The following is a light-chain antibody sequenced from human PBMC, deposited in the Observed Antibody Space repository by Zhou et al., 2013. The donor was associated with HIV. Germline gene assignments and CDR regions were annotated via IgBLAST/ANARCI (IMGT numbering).Light chain of an antibody. V-gene: IGKV1-39*01. Sequence: DIQMTQSPSSLSASVGDRVTITCRASQSISSYLNWYQQKPGKAPKLLIYAASSLQSGVPSRFSGSGSGTHFSLTISSLQPDDFATYFCQQYSTTSMVSFGGGTKVEIK. J-gene: IGKJ4*01. CDR3: QQYSTTSMVS. CDR1: QSISSY. CDR2: AAS.